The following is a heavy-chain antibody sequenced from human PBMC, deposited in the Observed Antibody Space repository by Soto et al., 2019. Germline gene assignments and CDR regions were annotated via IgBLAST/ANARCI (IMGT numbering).Heavy chain of an antibody. Sequence: QITLKESGPTLVKPTQTLTLTCTFSGFSLSTSGVGVGWIRQPPGKALEWLALIYWDDDKRYSPSLKSRLTMTKDSSKNQEVLTMTNMAPVDTATYFCAHSRGSNTWSPRPCDPWGQGTLVTVSS. D-gene: IGHD6-13*01. CDR3: AHSRGSNTWSPRPCDP. CDR2: IYWDDDK. J-gene: IGHJ5*02. V-gene: IGHV2-5*02. CDR1: GFSLSTSGVG.